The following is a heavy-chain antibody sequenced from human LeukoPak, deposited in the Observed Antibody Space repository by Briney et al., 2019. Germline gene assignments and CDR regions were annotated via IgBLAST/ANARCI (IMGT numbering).Heavy chain of an antibody. CDR1: GFTSSSYA. J-gene: IGHJ4*02. CDR2: ISSNGGST. D-gene: IGHD6-19*01. CDR3: ARGSGWYDY. V-gene: IGHV3-64*01. Sequence: GGSLRLSCAASGFTSSSYAMHWVRQAPGKGLEYVSAISSNGGSTYYANSVKGRFTISRDNSKNTLYLQMGSLRAEDMAVYYCARGSGWYDYWGQGTLVTVSS.